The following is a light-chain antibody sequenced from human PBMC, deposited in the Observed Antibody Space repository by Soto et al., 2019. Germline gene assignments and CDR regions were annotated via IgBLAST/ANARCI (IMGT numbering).Light chain of an antibody. V-gene: IGLV2-23*01. CDR2: EGS. CDR3: CSYAGSSTHVV. J-gene: IGLJ2*01. Sequence: QSALTQPASVSGSPGQSITISCTGTSSDVGSYNLVSWYQQHPGKAPKLMIYEGSKRPSGVFNRFSGSNSGITASLTISGLQAEDEADYYCCSYAGSSTHVVFGGGTKLTVL. CDR1: SSDVGSYNL.